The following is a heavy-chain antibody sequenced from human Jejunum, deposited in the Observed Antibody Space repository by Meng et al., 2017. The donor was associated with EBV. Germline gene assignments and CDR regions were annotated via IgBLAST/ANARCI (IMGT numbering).Heavy chain of an antibody. CDR1: GSGLRSDA. V-gene: IGHV3-33*01. Sequence: VEGVELVGVVVKRGGDLRVWCVVAGSGLRSDAMDWVRRAPGKGVEWVAVIWFEGSVKYYEDYVKGRFNIFRVNYKNMVYLQMNSLTAEETAVYYCARDPYDDKRADFDYWGQGTLVTVSS. CDR3: ARDPYDDKRADFDY. D-gene: IGHD1-1*01. CDR2: IWFEGSVK. J-gene: IGHJ4*02.